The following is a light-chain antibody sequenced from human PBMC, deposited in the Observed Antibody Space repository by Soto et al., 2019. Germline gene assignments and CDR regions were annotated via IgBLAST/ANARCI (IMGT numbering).Light chain of an antibody. CDR3: SSSTTTSTLHVV. V-gene: IGLV2-14*01. Sequence: QSALTQPASVSGSPGQSITISCTGTSSDVGGYNYVSWYQQHPGKAPKLMIYDVTNRPSGVSNRFSGSKSGDTASLTISGLHAEDEADYYCSSSTTTSTLHVVFGGGTKLTVL. CDR1: SSDVGGYNY. CDR2: DVT. J-gene: IGLJ2*01.